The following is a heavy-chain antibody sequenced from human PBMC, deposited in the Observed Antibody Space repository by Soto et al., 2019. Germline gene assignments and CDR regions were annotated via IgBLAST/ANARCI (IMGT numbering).Heavy chain of an antibody. V-gene: IGHV4-4*07. Sequence: SETLSLTCTVSGGSIIGYYGSCIRQPAGKGLEWIGRIYSDGSTNYNPSLKSRVTMSVDTSKNQFSLKLTSMTAADTAMYYCSRMRAAGTFDYWGQGTLVTVSS. CDR2: IYSDGST. CDR1: GGSIIGYY. J-gene: IGHJ4*02. D-gene: IGHD6-13*01. CDR3: SRMRAAGTFDY.